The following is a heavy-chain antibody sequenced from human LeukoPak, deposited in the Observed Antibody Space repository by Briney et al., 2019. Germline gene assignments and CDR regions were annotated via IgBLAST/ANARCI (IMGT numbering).Heavy chain of an antibody. CDR3: ARDRPHNWFDP. Sequence: PGGSLRLSCAASGFTFSSYWMDWVRQAPGKGLVWVSRIDIDGSSTTYADSVKGRFTISRDNAKNTLYLQMNNLRAEDTAVYYCARDRPHNWFDPWGQGTLVTVSS. J-gene: IGHJ5*02. CDR1: GFTFSSYW. V-gene: IGHV3-74*01. CDR2: IDIDGSST.